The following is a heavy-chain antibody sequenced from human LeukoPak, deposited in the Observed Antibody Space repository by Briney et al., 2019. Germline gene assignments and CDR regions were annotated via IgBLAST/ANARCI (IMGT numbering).Heavy chain of an antibody. CDR3: ARKGTGLGGYYYYGMDV. V-gene: IGHV1-3*01. CDR2: INAGNGNT. CDR1: GYTFTSYA. D-gene: IGHD7-27*01. Sequence: ASVKVSCKASGYTFTSYAMHWVRQAPGQRLEWMGWINAGNGNTKYSQKFQGRVTITRDTSASTAYMELSSLRSEGTAVYYCARKGTGLGGYYYYGMDVWGQGTTVTVSS. J-gene: IGHJ6*02.